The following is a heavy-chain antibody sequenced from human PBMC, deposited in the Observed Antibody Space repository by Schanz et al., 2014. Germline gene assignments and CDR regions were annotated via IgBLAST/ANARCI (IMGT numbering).Heavy chain of an antibody. Sequence: EVQLVESGGGLLQPGGSLRLSCAASGFTFGTFWMSWVRQAPGKGLEWVANINQDGSDKSYVDSVKGRFTISRDNAKNSLDLQMNSLRAEDTAVYYCEREKGGYSQVVGWGQGSLVNASS. J-gene: IGHJ4*02. V-gene: IGHV3-7*01. CDR2: INQDGSDK. D-gene: IGHD3-10*01. CDR3: EREKGGYSQVVG. CDR1: GFTFGTFW.